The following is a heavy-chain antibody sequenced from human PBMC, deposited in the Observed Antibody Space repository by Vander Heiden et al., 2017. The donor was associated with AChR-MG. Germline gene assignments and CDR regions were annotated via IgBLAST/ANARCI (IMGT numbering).Heavy chain of an antibody. CDR2: ISSSSSYI. Sequence: GLRWVSSISSSSSYIYYADSVKGRFTISRDNAKNSLYLQMNSLRAEDTAVYYCARDQGSNDSSSWYWRYYYYYGMDVWGQGTTVTVSS. J-gene: IGHJ6*02. CDR3: ARDQGSNDSSSWYWRYYYYYGMDV. D-gene: IGHD6-13*01. V-gene: IGHV3-21*01.